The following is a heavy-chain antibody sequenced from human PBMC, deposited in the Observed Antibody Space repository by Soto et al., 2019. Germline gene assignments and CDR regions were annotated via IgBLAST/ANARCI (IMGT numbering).Heavy chain of an antibody. CDR2: IKQDGSEK. Sequence: GGSLRLSCAASGFTFSSYWMSWVRQAPGKGLEWVANIKQDGSEKYYVDSVKGRFTISRDNAKNSLYLQMNSLRAEDTAVYYCARARPGSPETHYYMDVWGKGTTVTVSS. CDR1: GFTFSSYW. J-gene: IGHJ6*03. V-gene: IGHV3-7*01. CDR3: ARARPGSPETHYYMDV. D-gene: IGHD6-6*01.